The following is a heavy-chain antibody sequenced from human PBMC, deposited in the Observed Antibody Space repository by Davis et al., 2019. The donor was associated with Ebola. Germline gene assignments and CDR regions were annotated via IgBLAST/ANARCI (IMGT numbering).Heavy chain of an antibody. Sequence: MPSETLSLTCTVSGGSISSSSYYWGWIRQPPGKGLEWIGSIYYSGSTYYNPSLKSRVTISVDTSKNQFSLKLSSVTAADTAVYYCARGRTVTNNWFDSWGRGTLVTVSP. D-gene: IGHD4-17*01. V-gene: IGHV4-39*01. CDR1: GGSISSSSYY. J-gene: IGHJ5*01. CDR2: IYYSGST. CDR3: ARGRTVTNNWFDS.